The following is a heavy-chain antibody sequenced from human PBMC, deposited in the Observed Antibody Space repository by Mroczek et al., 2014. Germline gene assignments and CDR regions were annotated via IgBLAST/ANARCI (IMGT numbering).Heavy chain of an antibody. CDR2: IYYSGST. J-gene: IGHJ4*02. CDR1: GGSISSGGYY. V-gene: IGHV4-31*03. CDR3: ARIPSAVLMVYAPGDY. Sequence: QVQLQESGPGLVKPSQTLSLTCTVSGGSISSGGYYWSWIRQHPGKGLEWIGYIYYSGSTYYNPSLKSRVTISVDTSKNQFSLKLSSVTAADTAVYYCARIPSAVLMVYAPGDYWGQGTLVTVSS. D-gene: IGHD2-8*01.